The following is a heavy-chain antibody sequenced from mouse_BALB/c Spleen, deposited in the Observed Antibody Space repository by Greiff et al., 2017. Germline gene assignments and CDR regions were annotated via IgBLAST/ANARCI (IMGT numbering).Heavy chain of an antibody. J-gene: IGHJ3*01. CDR1: GFTFNPNA. Sequence: DAGGGLVQPKGALKLSGAAFGFTFNPNAMHWVRQAPGKGLEWVASIRSKSNNYATYYADSVKDRFTISRDDSQSMLYLQMNNLKTEDTAMYYCVRGYDRGFAYWGQGTLVTVSA. D-gene: IGHD2-14*01. CDR3: VRGYDRGFAY. V-gene: IGHV10S3*01. CDR2: IRSKSNNYAT.